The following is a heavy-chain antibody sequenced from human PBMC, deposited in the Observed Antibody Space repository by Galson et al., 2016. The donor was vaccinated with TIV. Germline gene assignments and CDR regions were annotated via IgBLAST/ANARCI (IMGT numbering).Heavy chain of an antibody. CDR2: MNPNSGNT. D-gene: IGHD4-17*01. CDR1: GYTFTSYD. Sequence: SVKVSCKASGYTFTSYDINWVRQATGQGLEWMGWMNPNSGNTGYAQKFRGRVTMTRNTSVRTAYMELSSRRSEDRAVYYCARSGDYGDYWGQGTLVTVSS. CDR3: ARSGDYGDY. J-gene: IGHJ4*02. V-gene: IGHV1-8*02.